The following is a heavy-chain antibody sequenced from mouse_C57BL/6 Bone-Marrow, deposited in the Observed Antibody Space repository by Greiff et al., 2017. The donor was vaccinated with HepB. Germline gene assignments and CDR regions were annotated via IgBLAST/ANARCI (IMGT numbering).Heavy chain of an antibody. CDR1: GFTFSSYG. CDR2: ISSGGSYT. D-gene: IGHD4-1*01. Sequence: EVKVVESGGDLVKPGGSLKLSCAASGFTFSSYGMSWVRQTPDKRLEWVATISSGGSYTYYPDSVKGRFTISRDNAKNTLYLQMSSLKAEDTAMYYCARPNWDGAYWGQGTLVTVSA. CDR3: ARPNWDGAY. J-gene: IGHJ3*01. V-gene: IGHV5-6*01.